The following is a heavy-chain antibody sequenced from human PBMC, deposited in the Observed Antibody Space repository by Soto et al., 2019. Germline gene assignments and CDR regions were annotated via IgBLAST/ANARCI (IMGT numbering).Heavy chain of an antibody. J-gene: IGHJ5*02. CDR2: IYYSGGT. Sequence: SETLSLTCTVSSAALSSGGYFYTWVRQPPGKGLEWLGYIYYSGGTNYNPSLKSRVTISLDKSKSQFSLRLISVTAADTAVYYCTREQSDDNYFDPWGQGTLVTVSS. D-gene: IGHD6-19*01. CDR1: SAALSSGGYF. CDR3: TREQSDDNYFDP. V-gene: IGHV4-61*08.